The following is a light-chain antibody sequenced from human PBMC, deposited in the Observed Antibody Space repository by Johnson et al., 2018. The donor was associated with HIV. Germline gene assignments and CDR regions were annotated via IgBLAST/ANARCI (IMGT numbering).Light chain of an antibody. CDR2: DNN. V-gene: IGLV1-51*01. J-gene: IGLJ1*01. CDR3: GTWDSSLSAYV. Sequence: QSVLTQPPSVSAAPGQKVTISCSGTRSNIGDNYVSWYQQLPGTAPKLLIYDNNKRPSGIPDRFSGSKSGTSATLSIIGLQTGDEADYYCGTWDSSLSAYVFGTGTKVTVL. CDR1: RSNIGDNY.